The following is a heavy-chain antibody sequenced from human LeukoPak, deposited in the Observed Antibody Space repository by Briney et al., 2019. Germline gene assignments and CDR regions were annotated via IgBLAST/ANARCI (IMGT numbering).Heavy chain of an antibody. V-gene: IGHV3-30-3*01. CDR3: ARGDYDFWSGYYGYYYYGMDV. J-gene: IGHJ6*02. Sequence: PGRSLRLSCAASGFTFSSYAMHWVRQAPGKGLGWVAVISYDGSNKYYADSVKGRFTISRDNSKNTLYLQMNSLRAEDTAVYYCARGDYDFWSGYYGYYYYGMDVWGQGTTVTVSS. CDR2: ISYDGSNK. D-gene: IGHD3-3*01. CDR1: GFTFSSYA.